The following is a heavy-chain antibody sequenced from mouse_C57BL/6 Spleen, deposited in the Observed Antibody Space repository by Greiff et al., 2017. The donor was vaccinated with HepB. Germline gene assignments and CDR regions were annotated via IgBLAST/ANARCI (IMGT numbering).Heavy chain of an antibody. V-gene: IGHV7-3*01. CDR3: ARYPRTGFDY. J-gene: IGHJ2*01. CDR2: IRNKANGYTT. CDR1: GFTFTDYY. D-gene: IGHD4-1*01. Sequence: EVMLVESGGGLVQPGGSLSLSCAASGFTFTDYYMSWVRQPPGKALEWLGFIRNKANGYTTEYSASVKGRFTISRDNSQSILYLQMNALRSEDSATYYCARYPRTGFDYWGQGTTLTVSS.